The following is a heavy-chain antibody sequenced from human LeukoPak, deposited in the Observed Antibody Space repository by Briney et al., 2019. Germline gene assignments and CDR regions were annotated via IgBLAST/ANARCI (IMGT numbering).Heavy chain of an antibody. CDR2: ISGSGGST. CDR3: AKDYGYYDSSGYYYAFDY. V-gene: IGHV3-23*01. Sequence: GGSLRLSCAASGFTLSSYAMSWARQAPGKGLEWVSAISGSGGSTYYADSVKGRFTISRDNSKNTLYLQMNSLRAEDTAVYYCAKDYGYYDSSGYYYAFDYWGQGTLVTVSS. D-gene: IGHD3-22*01. CDR1: GFTLSSYA. J-gene: IGHJ4*02.